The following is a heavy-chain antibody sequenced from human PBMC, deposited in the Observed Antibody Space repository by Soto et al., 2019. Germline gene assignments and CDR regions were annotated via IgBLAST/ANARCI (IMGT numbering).Heavy chain of an antibody. CDR3: ARRWDEYDFWSGSRSPYLDY. V-gene: IGHV4-34*01. D-gene: IGHD3-3*01. CDR2: INHSGST. Sequence: QVQLQQWGAGLLKPSETLSLTCAVYGGSFSGYYWSWIRQPPGKGLEWIGEINHSGSTNYNPSLKSRVTISVDTSKNQFSLKLSSVTAADTAVYYCARRWDEYDFWSGSRSPYLDYWCQGTLVTVSS. CDR1: GGSFSGYY. J-gene: IGHJ4*02.